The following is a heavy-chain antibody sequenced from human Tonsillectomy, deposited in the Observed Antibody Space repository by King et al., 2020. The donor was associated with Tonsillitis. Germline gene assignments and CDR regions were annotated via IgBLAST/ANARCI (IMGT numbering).Heavy chain of an antibody. CDR3: AKYGKLERLPFDY. Sequence: QLVQSGGGLVQPGGSLRLSCAASGFTFISYAMSWVRQAPGKGLEWVSECSGSGVSTYYADSGKGRFTISRDNSKNTLYLQMNSLRAEDTAVYYCAKYGKLERLPFDYWGQGTLVTVSS. CDR1: GFTFISYA. D-gene: IGHD1-1*01. V-gene: IGHV3-23*04. CDR2: CSGSGVST. J-gene: IGHJ4*02.